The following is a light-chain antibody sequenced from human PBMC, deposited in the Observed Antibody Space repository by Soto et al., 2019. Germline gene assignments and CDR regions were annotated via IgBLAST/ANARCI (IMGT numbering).Light chain of an antibody. Sequence: EVVLTQSPATLSLSPRERATLSCRASQSVSDYVAWYQQRPGQAPRLLIYQTSYRAPGIPARFSGSRSGTDFTLTISSLAPEDLAIYYCQRHGNWPLTFGQGTRLEI. CDR2: QTS. CDR1: QSVSDY. CDR3: QRHGNWPLT. V-gene: IGKV3-11*01. J-gene: IGKJ5*01.